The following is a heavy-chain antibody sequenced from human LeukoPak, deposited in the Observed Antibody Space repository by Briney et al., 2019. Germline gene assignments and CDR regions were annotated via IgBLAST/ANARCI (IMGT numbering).Heavy chain of an antibody. CDR2: ISYDGSNK. V-gene: IGHV3-30-3*01. CDR1: GFTFSSYA. Sequence: GGSLRLSCAASGFTFSSYAMHWVRQAPGKGLEWVAVISYDGSNKYYADSVKGRFTISRDNSKNTLYLQMNSLRAEGTAVYYCARNRKGGDGYIRGAFDIWGQGTMVTVSS. J-gene: IGHJ3*02. CDR3: ARNRKGGDGYIRGAFDI. D-gene: IGHD5-24*01.